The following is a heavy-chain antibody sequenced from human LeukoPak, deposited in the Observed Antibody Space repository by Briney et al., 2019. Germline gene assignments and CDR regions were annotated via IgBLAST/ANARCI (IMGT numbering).Heavy chain of an antibody. Sequence: PSETLSLTCAIYGGSFSDYYWSWIRQPPGKGLEWIGEINHSGSTNYNPSLKSRVTISVDTSKNQFSLKLSSVTAADTAVYYCARGPATTVTTGGTLGYWGQGTLVTVSS. CDR3: ARGPATTVTTGGTLGY. J-gene: IGHJ4*02. CDR1: GGSFSDYY. D-gene: IGHD4-17*01. CDR2: INHSGST. V-gene: IGHV4-34*09.